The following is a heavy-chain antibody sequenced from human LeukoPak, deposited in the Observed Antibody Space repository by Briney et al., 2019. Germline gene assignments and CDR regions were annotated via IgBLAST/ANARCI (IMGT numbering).Heavy chain of an antibody. CDR3: ARGLVAGSSLFAFDY. V-gene: IGHV3-64*01. CDR2: ISSNGGST. J-gene: IGHJ4*02. Sequence: PGGSLRLSRAASGFTFSSYAMHWVRQAPGKGLEYVSAISSNGGSTYYANSVKGRFTISRDNSKNTLYLQMGSLRAEDMAVYYCARGLVAGSSLFAFDYWGQGTLVTVSS. CDR1: GFTFSSYA. D-gene: IGHD6-19*01.